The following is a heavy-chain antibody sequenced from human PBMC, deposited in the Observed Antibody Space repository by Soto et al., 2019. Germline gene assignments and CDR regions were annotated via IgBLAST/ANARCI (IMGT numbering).Heavy chain of an antibody. Sequence: GESLKISCKGSGYSFTTYWIGWVRQMPGKGLEWMGIIYPGDSDTRYSPSFQGQVTISADKSITTAYLQWSSLKASDTAMYYCARSVGRWLQQNSFDAWGQGTLVTVSS. CDR2: IYPGDSDT. CDR3: ARSVGRWLQQNSFDA. V-gene: IGHV5-51*01. D-gene: IGHD5-12*01. J-gene: IGHJ5*02. CDR1: GYSFTTYW.